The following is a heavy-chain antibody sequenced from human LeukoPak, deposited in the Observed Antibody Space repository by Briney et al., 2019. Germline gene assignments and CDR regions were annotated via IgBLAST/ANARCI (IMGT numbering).Heavy chain of an antibody. Sequence: GASVKVSCKASGYTFTTYGISWVRQAPGQGLEWMGWISTHNGDTNYAQKLQGRITMTTDASTSTAYMEVRSLRSDDTAVYYCSRDTDNYDGSGYLFDYWGQGTLVTVSS. J-gene: IGHJ4*02. CDR3: SRDTDNYDGSGYLFDY. CDR2: ISTHNGDT. CDR1: GYTFTTYG. V-gene: IGHV1-18*01. D-gene: IGHD3-22*01.